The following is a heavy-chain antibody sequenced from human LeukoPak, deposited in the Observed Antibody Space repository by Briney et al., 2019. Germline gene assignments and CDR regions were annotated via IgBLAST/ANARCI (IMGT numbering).Heavy chain of an antibody. CDR3: ARNDYSSAFDI. V-gene: IGHV4-4*09. D-gene: IGHD4-11*01. CDR1: GGSISSYY. Sequence: SETLSLTCTVSGGSISSYYWSWIRQPPGKGLEWIGYIYTSGSTNYNPSLKSQVTISVDTSKNQFSLKLSSVTAADTAVYYCARNDYSSAFDIWGQGTMVTVSS. J-gene: IGHJ3*02. CDR2: IYTSGST.